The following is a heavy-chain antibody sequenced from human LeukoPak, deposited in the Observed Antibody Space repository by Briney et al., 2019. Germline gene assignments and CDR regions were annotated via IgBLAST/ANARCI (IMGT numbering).Heavy chain of an antibody. CDR2: MYHSGST. CDR1: GDSISSTGYY. V-gene: IGHV4-39*01. Sequence: SETLSLTCTVSGDSISSTGYYWGWIRQPPGTGLEWIASMYHSGSTYHNPSLKSRVTISVDTSKNQLSLKLSSVSATDTAIYYCARHEHSAYFYGLSWFHPWVQGTLVTVSS. CDR3: ARHEHSAYFYGLSWFHP. J-gene: IGHJ5*02. D-gene: IGHD4-17*01.